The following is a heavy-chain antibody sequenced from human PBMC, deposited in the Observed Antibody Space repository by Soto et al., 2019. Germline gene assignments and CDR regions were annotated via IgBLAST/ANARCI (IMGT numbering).Heavy chain of an antibody. CDR2: INAGGNHE. Sequence: GGSLRLSCAASGFIFSTYGMNWVRQAPGKGPEWVSSINAGGNHEDHADTVKGRFTISRDNSKNTLYLQMNSLTAEDTAIYYCAKDAPDLSGRFYFDSWGQGTLVTVSS. J-gene: IGHJ4*02. CDR3: AKDAPDLSGRFYFDS. V-gene: IGHV3-23*01. D-gene: IGHD6-19*01. CDR1: GFIFSTYG.